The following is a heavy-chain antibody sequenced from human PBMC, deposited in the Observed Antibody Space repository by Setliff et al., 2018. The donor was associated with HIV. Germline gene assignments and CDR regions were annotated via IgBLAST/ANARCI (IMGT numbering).Heavy chain of an antibody. CDR3: ARLGRAIDDGGSSVRLDF. D-gene: IGHD2-15*01. CDR2: ISSTGTT. V-gene: IGHV4-4*08. CDR1: DDSFTNYD. Sequence: PSETLSLTCVVSDDSFTNYDWTWIRQSPGKALQWIGSISSTGTTNYSPSLRSRVTISIETSNTRFSLWQRSVTASDTATYYCARLGRAIDDGGSSVRLDFWGQGVLVTVSS. J-gene: IGHJ4*02.